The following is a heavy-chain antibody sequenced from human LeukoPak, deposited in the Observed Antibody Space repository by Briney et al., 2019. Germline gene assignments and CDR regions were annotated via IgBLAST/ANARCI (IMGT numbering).Heavy chain of an antibody. Sequence: GRSLRLSCAASGFTFSTFSMNWIRQAPGKGLEWISYRSNDIIRYADSVKGRFIISRDNAKNSLYLQMNSLRAEDTAVYYCARDLSWSFDYWGQGTLVTVSS. V-gene: IGHV3-48*01. J-gene: IGHJ4*02. CDR2: RSNDII. D-gene: IGHD3-10*01. CDR1: GFTFSTFS. CDR3: ARDLSWSFDY.